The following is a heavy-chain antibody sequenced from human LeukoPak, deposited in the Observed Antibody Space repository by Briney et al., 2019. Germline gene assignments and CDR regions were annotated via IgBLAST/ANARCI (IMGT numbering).Heavy chain of an antibody. V-gene: IGHV4-39*07. D-gene: IGHD5-18*01. CDR2: IYFIGRT. Sequence: SETLSLTCTVSGGSISSSSSYWGWIRQSPGKGLEWIATIYFIGRTYYNPSLKSRVTISVDTSKNQFYLKVNSVTAADSAVYYCARVGYSYGRRFDAWGQGTLVTVSS. CDR1: GGSISSSSSY. CDR3: ARVGYSYGRRFDA. J-gene: IGHJ4*02.